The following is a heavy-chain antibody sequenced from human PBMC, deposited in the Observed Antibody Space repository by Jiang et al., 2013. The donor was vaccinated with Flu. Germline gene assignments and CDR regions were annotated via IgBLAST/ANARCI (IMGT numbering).Heavy chain of an antibody. CDR1: GGSLSNYF. J-gene: IGHJ4*02. CDR3: AIFGDSSY. CDR2: INQSGST. Sequence: GPGLVKPSETLSPTCAVSGGSLSNYFRSWIRQPPGKGLEWIGEINQSGSTNCHPSLKSRVTISIDTSKNQFSLKLNSVTAADTAVYYCAIFGDSSYWGQGTLVTVSS. V-gene: IGHV4-34*01. D-gene: IGHD4-17*01.